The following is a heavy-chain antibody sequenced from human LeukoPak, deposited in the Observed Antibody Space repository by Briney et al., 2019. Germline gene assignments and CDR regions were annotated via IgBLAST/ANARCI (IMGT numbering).Heavy chain of an antibody. D-gene: IGHD5-24*01. CDR3: ARWGRNREYYFDH. J-gene: IGHJ4*02. CDR2: TRYDESKK. Sequence: PGRSLRLSCEVSGFRLSDYGMQWVRQAPGKGLEWVAVTRYDESKKNYGESVKGRFTISKDDSKSTLFLQMNSLRVEDTAIYYCARWGRNREYYFDHWGQATLVTVSS. CDR1: GFRLSDYG. V-gene: IGHV3-33*01.